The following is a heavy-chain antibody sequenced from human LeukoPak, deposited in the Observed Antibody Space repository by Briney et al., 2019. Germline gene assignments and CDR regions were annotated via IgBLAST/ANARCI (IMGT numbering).Heavy chain of an antibody. CDR2: IYYSGCT. D-gene: IGHD3-10*01. CDR3: ARVRGMVRGVIIFDY. Sequence: SETLSLTCTVSGGSISSYYWSWIRQPPGKGLEWIGYIYYSGCTNYNPSLKSRVTISVDTSKNQFSLKLSSVTAADTAVYYCARVRGMVRGVIIFDYWGQGTLVTVSS. J-gene: IGHJ4*02. CDR1: GGSISSYY. V-gene: IGHV4-59*01.